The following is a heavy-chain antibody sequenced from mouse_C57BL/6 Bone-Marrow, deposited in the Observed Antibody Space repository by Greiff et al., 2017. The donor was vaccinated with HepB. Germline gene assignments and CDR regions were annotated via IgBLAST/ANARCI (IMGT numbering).Heavy chain of an antibody. J-gene: IGHJ3*01. D-gene: IGHD1-1*01. CDR3: ARHTDYYGSSPWFAY. CDR1: GFSLSTFGMG. CDR2: IWWDDDK. Sequence: ESGPGILQPSQTLSLTCSFSGFSLSTFGMGVGWIRQPSGKGLEWLAHIWWDDDKYYNPALKSRLTISKDTSKNQVFLKIANVDTADTATYYCARHTDYYGSSPWFAYWGQGTLVTVSA. V-gene: IGHV8-8*01.